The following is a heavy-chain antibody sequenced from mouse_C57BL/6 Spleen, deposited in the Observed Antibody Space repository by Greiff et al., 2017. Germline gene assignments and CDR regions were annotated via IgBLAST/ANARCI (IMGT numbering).Heavy chain of an antibody. D-gene: IGHD2-4*01. CDR2: IHPSDSDT. Sequence: VQLQQPGAELVKPGASVKVSCKASGYTFTSYWMHWVKQRPGQGLEWIGRIHPSDSDTNYNQKFKGKATLTVDKSSGTAYMQLSSLTSEDSAVYYCAIKGIYDYGRYFDVWGTGTTVTVSS. J-gene: IGHJ1*03. V-gene: IGHV1-74*01. CDR3: AIKGIYDYGRYFDV. CDR1: GYTFTSYW.